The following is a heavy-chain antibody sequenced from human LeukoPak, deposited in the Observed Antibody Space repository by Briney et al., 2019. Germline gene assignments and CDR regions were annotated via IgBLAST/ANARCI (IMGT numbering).Heavy chain of an antibody. CDR1: GFTFSSYW. J-gene: IGHJ3*02. CDR2: IKQDGSEK. Sequence: PGGSLRLSCAASGFTFSSYWMSWVRQAPGKGLEWVANIKQDGSEKYYVDSVKGRFTISRDNAKNSLYLQMNSLRAEDTAIYYCARSRYLDWGGAFDMWGQGTMVTVSS. D-gene: IGHD3-9*01. V-gene: IGHV3-7*01. CDR3: ARSRYLDWGGAFDM.